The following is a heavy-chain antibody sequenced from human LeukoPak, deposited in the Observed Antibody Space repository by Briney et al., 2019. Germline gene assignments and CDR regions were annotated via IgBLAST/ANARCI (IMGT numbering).Heavy chain of an antibody. Sequence: SETLSLTCTVSGGSISSHYWSWIRQPPGKGLEWMGYIYYSGSTNYNPSLQSRVTISVDPSKNQFSLKLSSVTAGDTAVYYCARKEGYYDFWSGPNWFDPWGQGTLVTVSS. V-gene: IGHV4-59*11. CDR2: IYYSGST. CDR1: GGSISSHY. J-gene: IGHJ5*02. D-gene: IGHD3-3*01. CDR3: ARKEGYYDFWSGPNWFDP.